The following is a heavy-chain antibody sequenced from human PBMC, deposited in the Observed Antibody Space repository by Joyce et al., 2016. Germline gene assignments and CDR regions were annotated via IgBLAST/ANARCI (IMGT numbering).Heavy chain of an antibody. D-gene: IGHD3-3*01. Sequence: QVQLVQSGAEVKKPGASVRVSCKASGSTFTNYYMHWVRQAPGQGLEWMGIISPSDGSTSYAQKFQYRVAMTRDTSTSTVYMQVSSLRSEDTAVYYCARDSWSVDRFDPWGQGTLVTVSS. CDR1: GSTFTNYY. CDR3: ARDSWSVDRFDP. CDR2: ISPSDGST. V-gene: IGHV1-46*01. J-gene: IGHJ5*02.